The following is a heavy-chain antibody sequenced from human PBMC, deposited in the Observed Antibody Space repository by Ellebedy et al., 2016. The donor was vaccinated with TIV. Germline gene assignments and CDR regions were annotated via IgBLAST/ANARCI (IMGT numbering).Heavy chain of an antibody. V-gene: IGHV3-48*02. CDR3: ARVAAAGSFVEPLDAFDI. Sequence: PGGSLRLSCAASGFTFSSYSMNWVRQAPGKGLEWVSYISSSSSTIYYADSVKGRFTISRDNAKNSLYLQMNSLRDEDTAVYYCARVAAAGSFVEPLDAFDIWGQGTMVTVSS. CDR1: GFTFSSYS. D-gene: IGHD2-2*01. CDR2: ISSSSSTI. J-gene: IGHJ3*02.